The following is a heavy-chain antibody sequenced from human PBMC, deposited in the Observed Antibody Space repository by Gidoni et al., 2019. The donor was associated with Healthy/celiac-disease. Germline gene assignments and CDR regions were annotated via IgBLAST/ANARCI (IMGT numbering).Heavy chain of an antibody. CDR3: ARGVSRYLEPYYYYGMDV. D-gene: IGHD6-13*01. V-gene: IGHV4-4*07. CDR1: GGSISSYY. CDR2: IYTSGST. J-gene: IGHJ6*02. Sequence: QVQLQESGPGLVKPSETLSLTCTVSGGSISSYYWSWIRQPAGKGLEWIGRIYTSGSTNYNPSLKSRVTMSVDTSKNQFSLKLSSVTAADTAVYYCARGVSRYLEPYYYYGMDVWGQGTTVTVSS.